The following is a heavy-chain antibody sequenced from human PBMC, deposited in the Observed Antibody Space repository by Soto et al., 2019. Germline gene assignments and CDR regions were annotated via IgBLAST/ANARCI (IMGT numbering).Heavy chain of an antibody. CDR1: GGSISSYY. D-gene: IGHD3-10*01. Sequence: SETLSLTCTVSGGSISSYYWSWIRQPPGKGLEWIGYIYYSGSTNYNPSLKSRVTISVDTSKNQFSLKLSSVTAADTAVYYCARHYYGSGSYYNFNDEFGAFDIWGQGTMVTVSS. J-gene: IGHJ3*02. CDR3: ARHYYGSGSYYNFNDEFGAFDI. CDR2: IYYSGST. V-gene: IGHV4-59*08.